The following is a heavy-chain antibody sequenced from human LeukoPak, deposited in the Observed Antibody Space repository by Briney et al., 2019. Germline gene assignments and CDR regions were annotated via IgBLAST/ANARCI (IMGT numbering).Heavy chain of an antibody. CDR1: GFTVSSNY. CDR2: IYSGGST. D-gene: IGHD3-22*01. CDR3: ASLGDYYDRSGYYY. V-gene: IGHV3-53*01. Sequence: PGGSLRLSCAASGFTVSSNYMSWVRQAPGKGLEWVSVIYSGGSTYYADSVKGRFTISRDNSKNTLYLQMNSLRAEDTAVYYCASLGDYYDRSGYYYWGQGTLVTVSS. J-gene: IGHJ4*02.